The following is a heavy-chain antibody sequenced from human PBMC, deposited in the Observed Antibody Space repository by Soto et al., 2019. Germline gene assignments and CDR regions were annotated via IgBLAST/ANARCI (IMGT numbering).Heavy chain of an antibody. CDR1: GDSISSYY. CDR3: ARRDGSGSYSNAFDI. D-gene: IGHD3-10*01. V-gene: IGHV4-59*08. Sequence: QVQLQESCAGLVKPSETLSLTCTVSGDSISSYYWSWIRQPPGKGLEWIGYIYYSGSTNYNPSLKSRVTISVDTSKNQFSLKLSSVTAADTAVYYCARRDGSGSYSNAFDIWGQGTMVTVSS. CDR2: IYYSGST. J-gene: IGHJ3*02.